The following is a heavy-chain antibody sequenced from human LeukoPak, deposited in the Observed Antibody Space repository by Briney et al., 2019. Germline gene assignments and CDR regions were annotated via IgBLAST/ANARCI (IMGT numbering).Heavy chain of an antibody. CDR2: ISRYGDGT. CDR1: GNTFSTYA. J-gene: IGHJ3*02. D-gene: IGHD4-17*01. CDR3: ARDSPTTVTTTDAFDI. V-gene: IGHV3-64*01. Sequence: GGSLRLSCVASGNTFSTYAMHWVRQAPGKGLEYLSAISRYGDGTYYANSVKGRFTISRDNSKNTLYLQMGSLRAEDTAVYYCARDSPTTVTTTDAFDIWGQGTMVTVSS.